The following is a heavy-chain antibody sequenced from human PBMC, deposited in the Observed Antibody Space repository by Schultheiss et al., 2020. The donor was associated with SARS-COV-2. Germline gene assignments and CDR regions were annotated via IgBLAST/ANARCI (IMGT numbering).Heavy chain of an antibody. CDR3: AKDPPRPTRYFDWSVDAFGI. CDR1: GFTFSSYA. CDR2: ISGSGGST. J-gene: IGHJ3*02. V-gene: IGHV3-23*01. D-gene: IGHD3-9*01. Sequence: GESLKISCAASGFTFSSYAMSWVRQAPGKGLEWVSAISGSGGSTYYADSVKGRFTISRDNSKNTLYLQMNSLRAEDTAVYYYAKDPPRPTRYFDWSVDAFGIWSQVTMVT.